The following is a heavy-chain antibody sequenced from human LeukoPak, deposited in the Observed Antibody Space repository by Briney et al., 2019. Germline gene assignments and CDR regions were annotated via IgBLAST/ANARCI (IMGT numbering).Heavy chain of an antibody. D-gene: IGHD6-13*01. V-gene: IGHV3-23*01. CDR2: ISGSGGST. CDR3: AREPRDLIAAAGTGIDY. J-gene: IGHJ4*02. Sequence: GGSLRLSCAASGFTFSSYAMSSVRQAPGKGLEWVSAISGSGGSTYYADSVKGRFTISRDNSKNTLYLQMNSLRAEDTAVYYCAREPRDLIAAAGTGIDYWGQGTLVTVSS. CDR1: GFTFSSYA.